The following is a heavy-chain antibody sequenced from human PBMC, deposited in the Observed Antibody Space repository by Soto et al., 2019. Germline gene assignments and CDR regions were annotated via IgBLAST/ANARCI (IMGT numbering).Heavy chain of an antibody. V-gene: IGHV3-23*01. Sequence: GSLRLSCAASGFTFSGYAMSWVRQAPGKGLEWVSAISGSGGSTYYADSVKGRFTISRDNSKNTLYLQMNSLRAEDTAVYYCARAYAIVGAQTLDYWGQGTLVTVSS. CDR1: GFTFSGYA. CDR2: ISGSGGST. D-gene: IGHD1-26*01. CDR3: ARAYAIVGAQTLDY. J-gene: IGHJ4*02.